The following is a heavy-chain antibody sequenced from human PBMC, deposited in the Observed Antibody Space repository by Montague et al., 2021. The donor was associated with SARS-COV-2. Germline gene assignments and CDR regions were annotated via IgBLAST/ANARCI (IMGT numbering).Heavy chain of an antibody. V-gene: IGHV3-53*01. CDR3: ARDDRRTSKWSYGLDV. Sequence: SLRLSCAASGLTVSTNYLTWVRQAPGRGLEWVSVIYSGGSTYYADSVKXRFTVSRDNSKNTVYLQMNSLRVEDTAIYYCARDDRRTSKWSYGLDVWGPGTPVTVSS. CDR2: IYSGGST. J-gene: IGHJ6*02. D-gene: IGHD2-2*01. CDR1: GLTVSTNY.